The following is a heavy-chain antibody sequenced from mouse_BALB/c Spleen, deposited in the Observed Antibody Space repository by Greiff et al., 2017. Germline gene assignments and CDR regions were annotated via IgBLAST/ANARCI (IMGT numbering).Heavy chain of an antibody. CDR3: ARAPPYYYGSSPFAY. J-gene: IGHJ3*01. V-gene: IGHV3-2*02. D-gene: IGHD1-1*01. CDR2: ISYSGST. CDR1: GYSITSDYA. Sequence: EVKLLESGPGLVKPSQSLSLTCTVTGYSITSDYAWNWIRQFPGNKLEWMGYISYSGSTSYNPSLKSRISITRDTSKNQFFLQLNSVTTEDTATYYCARAPPYYYGSSPFAYWGQGTLVTVSA.